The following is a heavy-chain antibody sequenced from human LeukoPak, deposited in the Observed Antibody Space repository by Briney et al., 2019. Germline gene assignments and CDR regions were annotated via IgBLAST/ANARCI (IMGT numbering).Heavy chain of an antibody. CDR2: ISGSGGST. CDR3: AKHPTVRFLTIGNAFDI. Sequence: AGGSLRLSCAASGFTFSSYAMSWVRQAPGKGLEWVSAISGSGGSTYYADSVKGRFTISRDNSKNTLYLQMNSLRAEDTAVYYCAKHPTVRFLTIGNAFDIWGQGTMVTVSS. D-gene: IGHD3-3*01. CDR1: GFTFSSYA. V-gene: IGHV3-23*01. J-gene: IGHJ3*02.